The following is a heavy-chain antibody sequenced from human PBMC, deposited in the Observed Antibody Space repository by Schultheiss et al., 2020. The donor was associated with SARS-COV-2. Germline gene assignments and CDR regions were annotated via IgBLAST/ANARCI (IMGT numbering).Heavy chain of an antibody. Sequence: GSLRLSCAVSGYAIGSDYFWGWIRQPPGKGLGGVGVMFDSGYIYYNSSLKGRVTISVDTSKNQFSLKMSSVTAADTAVYYCARFDRYSSSSEFDYWGQGTLVTVSS. J-gene: IGHJ4*02. CDR2: MFDSGYI. D-gene: IGHD6-6*01. CDR1: GYAIGSDYF. V-gene: IGHV4-38-2*01. CDR3: ARFDRYSSSSEFDY.